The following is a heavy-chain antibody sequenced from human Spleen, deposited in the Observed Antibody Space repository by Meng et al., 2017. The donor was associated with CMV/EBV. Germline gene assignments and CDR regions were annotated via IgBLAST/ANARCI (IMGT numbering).Heavy chain of an antibody. CDR1: GGASSSGEYD. D-gene: IGHD3-3*01. J-gene: IGHJ4*02. Sequence: QVQLQETGPGLGKLSKTLSLTRTVSGGASSSGEYDWSWIRQPPGKGLEWIGYIYYSGSTYYNPSLKSRVTISVDTSKNQFSLKLSSVTAADTAVYYCARVKQSYYDFCYFDYWGQGTLVTVSS. CDR2: IYYSGST. CDR3: ARVKQSYYDFCYFDY. V-gene: IGHV4-30-4*08.